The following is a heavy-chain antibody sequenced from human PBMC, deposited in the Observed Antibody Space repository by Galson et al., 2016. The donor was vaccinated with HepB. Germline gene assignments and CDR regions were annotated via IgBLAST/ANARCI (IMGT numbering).Heavy chain of an antibody. D-gene: IGHD3-10*01. CDR2: IIPIFGTA. J-gene: IGHJ4*02. V-gene: IGHV1-69*01. Sequence: LQWMGGIIPIFGTANYAQKFQGRVTITVDESTSTAYMELSSLRSEDTAVYYCARNGDYYGSGSYYNFFAYWGQGTLVTVSS. CDR3: ARNGDYYGSGSYYNFFAY.